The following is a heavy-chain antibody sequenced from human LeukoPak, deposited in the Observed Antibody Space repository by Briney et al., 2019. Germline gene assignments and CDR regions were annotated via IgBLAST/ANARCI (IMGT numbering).Heavy chain of an antibody. CDR1: GGSISSSSYY. CDR2: IYYSGST. V-gene: IGHV4-39*01. D-gene: IGHD2-2*01. Sequence: SETLSLTCTVSGGSISSSSYYWGWIRQPPGKGLEWIGSIYYSGSTYYNPSLKSRATISVDTSKNQFSLKLSSVTAADTAVYYCATLPYCSSTSCYGGVPYYFDYWGQGTLVTVSS. CDR3: ATLPYCSSTSCYGGVPYYFDY. J-gene: IGHJ4*02.